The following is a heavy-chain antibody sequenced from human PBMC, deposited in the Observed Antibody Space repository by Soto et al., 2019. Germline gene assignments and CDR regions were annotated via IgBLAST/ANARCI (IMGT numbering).Heavy chain of an antibody. CDR3: TTREYCSGGSCFNWFDP. J-gene: IGHJ5*02. CDR2: IYHSGST. D-gene: IGHD2-15*01. Sequence: QVQLQESGPGLVKPSGTLSLTCAVSGGSISSSNWWSWVRQPPGQGLEWIGEIYHSGSTNYNPSLKSRVTISVDNSKNQFSRKLSSVTAADTAVYYCTTREYCSGGSCFNWFDPWGQGTLVTVSS. CDR1: GGSISSSNW. V-gene: IGHV4-4*02.